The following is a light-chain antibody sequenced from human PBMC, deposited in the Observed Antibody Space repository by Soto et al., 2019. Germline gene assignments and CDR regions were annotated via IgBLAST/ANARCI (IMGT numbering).Light chain of an antibody. Sequence: QSLLTQPASVSLSPGQSITISCTGTSSDVGGYNYVSWYQQHPGKAPKLMIYDVSNRPSGVSNRFSGSKSGNAASLTISGLQAEDEADYYCSSYTSSGTYVFGTGTKVTVL. CDR3: SSYTSSGTYV. CDR2: DVS. V-gene: IGLV2-14*01. CDR1: SSDVGGYNY. J-gene: IGLJ1*01.